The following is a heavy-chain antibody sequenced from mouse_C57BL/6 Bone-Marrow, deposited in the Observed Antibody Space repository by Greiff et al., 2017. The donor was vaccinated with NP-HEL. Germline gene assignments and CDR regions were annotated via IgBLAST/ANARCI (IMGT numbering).Heavy chain of an antibody. J-gene: IGHJ3*01. CDR2: INYDGSST. V-gene: IGHV5-16*01. Sequence: EVQLVESEGGLVQPGSSMKLSCTASGFTFSDYYMAWVRQVPEKGLEWVANINYDGSSTYYLDSLKSRFIISRDNAKNILYLQMSSLKSEDTATYYCARVLYYGSHLTWFAYWGQGTLVTVSA. CDR3: ARVLYYGSHLTWFAY. CDR1: GFTFSDYY. D-gene: IGHD1-1*01.